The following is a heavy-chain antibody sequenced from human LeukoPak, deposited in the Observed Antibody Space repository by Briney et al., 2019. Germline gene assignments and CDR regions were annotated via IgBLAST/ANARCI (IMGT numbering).Heavy chain of an antibody. CDR1: GFTFSSYS. V-gene: IGHV3-21*01. D-gene: IGHD1-1*01. CDR3: ARDVQLERPSHNWFDP. J-gene: IGHJ5*02. Sequence: GGSLRLSCAASGFTFSSYSMNWVRQAPGKGLEWVSSISSSSSYIYYADSVKGRFTISRDNAKNSLYLQMNSLRAEDTAVYYCARDVQLERPSHNWFDPWAREPWSPSPQ. CDR2: ISSSSSYI.